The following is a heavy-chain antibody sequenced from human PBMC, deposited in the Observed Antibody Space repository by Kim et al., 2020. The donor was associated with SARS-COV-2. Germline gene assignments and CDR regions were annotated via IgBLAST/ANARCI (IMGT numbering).Heavy chain of an antibody. J-gene: IGHJ6*02. D-gene: IGHD2-2*01. Sequence: GGSLRLSCAASGFTFSSYAMSWVRQAPGKGLEWVSAISGSGGSTYYADSVKGRFTISRDNSKNTLYLQMNSLRAEDTAVYYCAKDNLGVPAHPDYYGMDVWGQGTTVTVSS. CDR1: GFTFSSYA. CDR2: ISGSGGST. V-gene: IGHV3-23*01. CDR3: AKDNLGVPAHPDYYGMDV.